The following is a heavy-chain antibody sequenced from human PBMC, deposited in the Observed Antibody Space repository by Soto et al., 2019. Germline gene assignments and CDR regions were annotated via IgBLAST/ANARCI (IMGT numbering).Heavy chain of an antibody. CDR2: IYYSGST. CDR1: GGSISSGDYY. CDR3: ARDRQEADYYYGMDV. J-gene: IGHJ6*02. V-gene: IGHV4-30-4*01. Sequence: SETLSLTCTVSGGSISSGDYYWSWIRQPPGKGLEWIGYIYYSGSTYYNPSLKSRVTISVDTSKNQFSLKLSSVTAADTAVYYCARDRQEADYYYGMDVWGQGTTVTVSS. D-gene: IGHD6-25*01.